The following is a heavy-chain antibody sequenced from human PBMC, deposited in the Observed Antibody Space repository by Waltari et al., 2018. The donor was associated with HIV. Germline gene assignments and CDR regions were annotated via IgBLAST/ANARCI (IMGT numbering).Heavy chain of an antibody. Sequence: VQLEQPVAEVRKPGSSVEGSCKAAGDSLTTFAISRVRQALGQGHEWMGGIIPMIDRSPTATNFQGPLTINADESAYAVDMVRYNLISADTAKYSCARRHDIVSCKYYGMDGWGQGTTVIVSS. CDR2: IIPMIDRS. D-gene: IGHD2-15*01. CDR3: ARRHDIVSCKYYGMDG. J-gene: IGHJ6*02. V-gene: IGHV1-69*13. CDR1: GDSLTTFA.